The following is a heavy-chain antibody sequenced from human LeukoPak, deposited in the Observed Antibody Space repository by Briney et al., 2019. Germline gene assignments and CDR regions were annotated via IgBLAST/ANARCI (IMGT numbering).Heavy chain of an antibody. Sequence: GGSLRLSCAASGFTFSSYWMSWVRQAPGKGLEWVANIKQDGSGKYYADSVKGRFTISRDNSKNTLYLQMNSLRAEDTAVYYCAKAKSSSSSPPFDYWGQGTLVTVSS. V-gene: IGHV3-7*01. CDR1: GFTFSSYW. CDR3: AKAKSSSSSPPFDY. D-gene: IGHD6-6*01. CDR2: IKQDGSGK. J-gene: IGHJ4*02.